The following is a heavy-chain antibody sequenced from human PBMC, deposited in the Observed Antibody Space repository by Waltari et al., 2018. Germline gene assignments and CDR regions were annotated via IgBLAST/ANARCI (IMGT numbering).Heavy chain of an antibody. Sequence: EVQLVQSGAEVKKPGESLKISCKGSGYSFTSYWIGWVRQMPGKGLEWMGIIYPGDSDTRYSPSFQGQVTISADKSISTAYLQWSSLKASDTAMYYCARLIFDYGDYPGGWYFDLWGRGTLVTVSS. V-gene: IGHV5-51*01. J-gene: IGHJ2*01. CDR3: ARLIFDYGDYPGGWYFDL. CDR1: GYSFTSYW. D-gene: IGHD4-17*01. CDR2: IYPGDSDT.